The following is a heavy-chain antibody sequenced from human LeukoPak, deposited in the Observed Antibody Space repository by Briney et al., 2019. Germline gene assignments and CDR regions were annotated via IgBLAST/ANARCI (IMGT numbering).Heavy chain of an antibody. CDR2: INHSGST. J-gene: IGHJ3*02. D-gene: IGHD2-2*01. CDR3: ARSYCSSSSCYAVGAFNI. CDR1: GGSFSGYY. Sequence: SETLSLTCAVYGGSFSGYYWSWIRQPPGKGLEWIGEINHSGSTYYNPSLKSRVTISVDTSKNQFSLKLSSVTAADTAVYYCARSYCSSSSCYAVGAFNIWGQGTMVTVSS. V-gene: IGHV4-34*01.